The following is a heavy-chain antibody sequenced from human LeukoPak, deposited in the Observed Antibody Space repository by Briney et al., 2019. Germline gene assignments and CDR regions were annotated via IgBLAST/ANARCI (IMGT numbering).Heavy chain of an antibody. CDR2: IYYSGGT. V-gene: IGHV4-59*01. CDR3: ARGGRSYYDSSGYYPLDY. CDR1: GGSISIYY. Sequence: SETLSHTCTVSGGSISIYYWCWIRQPPGKGLEWIGHIYYSGGTNYNPSLKSRVTISADTSKSQVSLKLSSVTAADTAVYYCARGGRSYYDSSGYYPLDYWGQGTLVTVSS. D-gene: IGHD3-22*01. J-gene: IGHJ4*02.